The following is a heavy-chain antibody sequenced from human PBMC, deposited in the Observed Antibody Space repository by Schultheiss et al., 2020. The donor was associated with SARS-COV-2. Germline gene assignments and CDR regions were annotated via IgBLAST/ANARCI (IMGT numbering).Heavy chain of an antibody. Sequence: GGSLRLSCAASGFTFSSYAMHWVRQAPGKGLEWVAVISYDGSNKYYADSVKGRFTISRDNSKNTLYLQMNSLRAEDTAVYYCARDGSTTVTTFGYWGQGTLVTVSS. J-gene: IGHJ4*02. CDR3: ARDGSTTVTTFGY. CDR1: GFTFSSYA. CDR2: ISYDGSNK. D-gene: IGHD4-17*01. V-gene: IGHV3-30*01.